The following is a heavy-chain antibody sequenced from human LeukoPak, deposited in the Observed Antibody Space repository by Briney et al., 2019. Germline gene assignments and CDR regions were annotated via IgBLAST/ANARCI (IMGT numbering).Heavy chain of an antibody. D-gene: IGHD3-3*01. CDR2: IYYTGNT. V-gene: IGHV4-39*02. CDR3: ARAPNYDFWSGYLDY. CDR1: GGSISTSNYY. Sequence: SETLSLTCTVSGGSISTSNYYWGWIRQPPGKGLEWIGNIYYTGNTYYNASLQSRVTISIDTSKNHFSLKLSSVTAADTAVYYCARAPNYDFWSGYLDYWGQGTLVTVSS. J-gene: IGHJ4*02.